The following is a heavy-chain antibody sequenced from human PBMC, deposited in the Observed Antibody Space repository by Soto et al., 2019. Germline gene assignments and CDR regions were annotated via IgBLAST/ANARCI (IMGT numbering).Heavy chain of an antibody. CDR2: ISYDGSNK. CDR1: GFTFSSYG. J-gene: IGHJ6*02. CDR3: AKEAPAMAFDFYGMDV. D-gene: IGHD5-18*01. V-gene: IGHV3-30*18. Sequence: PGGSLRLSCAASGFTFSSYGMHWVRQAPGKGLEWVAVISYDGSNKYYADSVKGRFTISRDNSKNTLYLQMNSLRAEDTAVYYCAKEAPAMAFDFYGMDVWGQGTTVTVSS.